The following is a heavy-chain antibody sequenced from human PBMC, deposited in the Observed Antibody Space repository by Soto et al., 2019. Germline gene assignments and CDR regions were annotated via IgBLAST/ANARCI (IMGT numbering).Heavy chain of an antibody. CDR2: IIPMLGIR. Sequence: QVQLVQSGAEVKKPGSSVKVSCKDSGGTFSTYSMFWVRQAPGQGLEWMGRIIPMLGIRNYAQRFQDRVTITADKSRATAHMELSSLRSEDTALYYCTIGSWSGEVFDIWGQGTMVTVSS. V-gene: IGHV1-69*02. CDR1: GGTFSTYS. D-gene: IGHD2-21*01. CDR3: TIGSWSGEVFDI. J-gene: IGHJ3*02.